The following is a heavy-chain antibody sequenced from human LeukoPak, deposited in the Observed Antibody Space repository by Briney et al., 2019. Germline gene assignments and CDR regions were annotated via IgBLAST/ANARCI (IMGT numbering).Heavy chain of an antibody. CDR1: GFTFSSYA. Sequence: HPGRSLRLSCAASGFTFSSYAMHWVRQAPGKGLEWVAFIRYDGSNKYYADSVKGRFTSSRDNSKNTLYLQMNSLRAEDTAVYYCAKGGDYAYYFDYWGQGTLVTVSS. CDR3: AKGGDYAYYFDY. D-gene: IGHD4-17*01. CDR2: IRYDGSNK. J-gene: IGHJ4*02. V-gene: IGHV3-30*02.